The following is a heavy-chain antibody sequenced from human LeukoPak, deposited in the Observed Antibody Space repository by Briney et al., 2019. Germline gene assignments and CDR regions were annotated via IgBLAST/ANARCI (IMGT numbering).Heavy chain of an antibody. V-gene: IGHV1-2*02. D-gene: IGHD2-15*01. CDR1: GYTFTGYY. CDR2: INPNSGGT. J-gene: IGHJ1*01. CDR3: ARDRSTGYCSGGSCYSRHIQH. Sequence: GASVKVSCKASGYTFTGYYMHWVRQAPGQGLEWMGWINPNSGGTNYAQKFQGRVTMTRDTSISTACMELSRLRSDDTAVYYCARDRSTGYCSGGSCYSRHIQHWGQGTLVTVSS.